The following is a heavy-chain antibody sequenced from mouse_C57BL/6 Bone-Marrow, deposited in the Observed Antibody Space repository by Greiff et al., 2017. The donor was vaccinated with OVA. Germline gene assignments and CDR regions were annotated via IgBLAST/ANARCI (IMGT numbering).Heavy chain of an antibody. V-gene: IGHV1-69*01. CDR2: IDPSDSYT. CDR3: ARELLPYFDY. Sequence: VQLQQPGAELVMPGASVKLSCKASGYTFTSYWMHWVKQRPGQGLEWIGEIDPSDSYTNYNQKFKGKSTLTEDKSSSTAYMQLSSLTSEDSAVYYCARELLPYFDYWGQGTTLTVSS. J-gene: IGHJ2*01. D-gene: IGHD1-1*01. CDR1: GYTFTSYW.